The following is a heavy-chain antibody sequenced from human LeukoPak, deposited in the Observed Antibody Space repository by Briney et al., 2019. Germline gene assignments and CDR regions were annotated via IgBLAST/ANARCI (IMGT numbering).Heavy chain of an antibody. CDR1: GFTFTSYW. CDR3: ARTAYCGADCRYYFDY. V-gene: IGHV3-74*01. J-gene: IGHJ4*02. D-gene: IGHD2-21*02. Sequence: PGGSLRLSCAASGFTFTSYWMHWVRQAPGKGLVWVSRIKSDGSSTTYADSVKGRFTISRDNAENTLFLQMNSLRAEDTAVYYCARTAYCGADCRYYFDYWGQGALVTVSS. CDR2: IKSDGSST.